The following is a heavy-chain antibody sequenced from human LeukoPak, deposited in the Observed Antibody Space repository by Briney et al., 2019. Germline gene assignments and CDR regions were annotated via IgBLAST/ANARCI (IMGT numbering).Heavy chain of an antibody. CDR1: GFTFSSYA. D-gene: IGHD2-2*01. V-gene: IGHV3-23*01. CDR3: ARSETLGPAAAGHGY. Sequence: PGGSLRLSCAASGFTFSSYAMSWIRQTPGKGLEWVSSISGNADSTHHADSVKGRFTISRDNSKNTLYLQMKTLRAEDTAIYYCARSETLGPAAAGHGYWGQGTLVTVSS. CDR2: ISGNADST. J-gene: IGHJ4*02.